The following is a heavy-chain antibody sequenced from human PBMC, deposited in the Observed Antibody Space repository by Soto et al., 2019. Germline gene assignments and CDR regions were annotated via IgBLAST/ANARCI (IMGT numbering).Heavy chain of an antibody. D-gene: IGHD6-13*01. CDR2: IIPIVGTG. V-gene: IGHV1-69*01. CDR3: ARDLRAAGRPGMNV. Sequence: QVQLVQSGAEVKKPGSSVKVSCKASGGSFSSYAISWVRQAPGQGLEWMGGIIPIVGTGNYAQNFQGRVTITADESTSTAYMELSSLRSEDTAMYYCARDLRAAGRPGMNVWGQGTTVTASS. CDR1: GGSFSSYA. J-gene: IGHJ6*02.